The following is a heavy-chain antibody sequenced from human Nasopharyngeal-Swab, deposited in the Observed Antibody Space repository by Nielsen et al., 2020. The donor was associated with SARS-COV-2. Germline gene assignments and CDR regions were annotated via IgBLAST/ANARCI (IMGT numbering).Heavy chain of an antibody. D-gene: IGHD5-24*01. V-gene: IGHV3-23*01. CDR3: AKSKGMADAFDI. CDR2: ISGSGGST. J-gene: IGHJ3*02. Sequence: GESLKLSFSSSGFTFSSYAMSWVRQAPGKGLEWVSAISGSGGSTYYADSVKGRFTIYRDNSKNTLYLQMNSLRAEDTAVYYCAKSKGMADAFDIWGPRTMVTVPS. CDR1: GFTFSSYA.